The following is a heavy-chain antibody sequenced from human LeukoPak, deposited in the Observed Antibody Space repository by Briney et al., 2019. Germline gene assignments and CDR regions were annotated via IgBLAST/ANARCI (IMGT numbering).Heavy chain of an antibody. J-gene: IGHJ6*04. Sequence: PGGSLRLSCAASGFTFSSYAMHWVRQAPGKGLEWVAFIRYDGSKYYADSVKGRFTISRDNSKNTLYLQMNSLRAEDTAVYYCASKLGYGEMDVWGKGTTVTISS. CDR2: IRYDGSK. D-gene: IGHD4-17*01. CDR1: GFTFSSYA. CDR3: ASKLGYGEMDV. V-gene: IGHV3-30*02.